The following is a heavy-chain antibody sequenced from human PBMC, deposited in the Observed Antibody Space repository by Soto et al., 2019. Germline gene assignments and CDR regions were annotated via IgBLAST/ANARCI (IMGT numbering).Heavy chain of an antibody. Sequence: GGSLRLSCAASGFIFSDYSMNWVRQAPGKGLEWVSYISSSSSTIYYADSVKGRFTISRDNAKNSLYLQMNSLRAEDTAVYYCARDLLASISYGDYVAYWGQGTLVTVSS. CDR1: GFIFSDYS. CDR2: ISSSSSTI. V-gene: IGHV3-48*01. CDR3: ARDLLASISYGDYVAY. D-gene: IGHD4-17*01. J-gene: IGHJ4*02.